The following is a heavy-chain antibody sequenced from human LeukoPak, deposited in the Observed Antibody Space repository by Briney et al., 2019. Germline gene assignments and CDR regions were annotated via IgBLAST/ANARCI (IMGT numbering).Heavy chain of an antibody. CDR3: AKEGLLRLGELFRGKKFDY. J-gene: IGHJ4*02. V-gene: IGHV3-23*01. D-gene: IGHD3-16*01. CDR2: ISGSGGST. Sequence: GGSLRLSCAASGFTFSSYAMSWVRQAPGKGLEWVSAISGSGGSTYYADSVKGRFTISRDNSKNTLYLQMNSLRAEDTAVYYCAKEGLLRLGELFRGKKFDYWGQGTLVTVSS. CDR1: GFTFSSYA.